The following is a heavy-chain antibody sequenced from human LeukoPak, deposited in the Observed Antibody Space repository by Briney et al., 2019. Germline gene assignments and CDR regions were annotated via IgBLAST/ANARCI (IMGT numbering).Heavy chain of an antibody. D-gene: IGHD2-8*01. CDR2: IYYSGST. J-gene: IGHJ3*02. Sequence: PSQTLSLTCTVSGGSISSGDYYWSWIRQPPGKGLEWIGYIYYSGSTYYNPSLKSRVTISVDTSKNQFSLKLSSVTAADTAVYYCARDPPYPSRRCWAFDIWGQGTMVTVSS. V-gene: IGHV4-30-4*01. CDR3: ARDPPYPSRRCWAFDI. CDR1: GGSISSGDYY.